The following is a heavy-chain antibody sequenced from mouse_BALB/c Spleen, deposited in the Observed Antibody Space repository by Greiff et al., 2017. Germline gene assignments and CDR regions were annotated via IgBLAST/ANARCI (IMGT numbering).Heavy chain of an antibody. CDR3: AIIYYGYDGGYYFDY. CDR1: GYSITSDYA. CDR2: ISYSGST. J-gene: IGHJ2*01. V-gene: IGHV3-2*02. Sequence: VQLQQSGPGLVKPSQSLSLTCTVTGYSITSDYAWNWIRQYPGNKLEWMGYISYSGSTSYNPSLKSRISITRDTSKNQFFLQLNSVTTEDTATYYCAIIYYGYDGGYYFDYWGQGTTLTVSS. D-gene: IGHD2-2*01.